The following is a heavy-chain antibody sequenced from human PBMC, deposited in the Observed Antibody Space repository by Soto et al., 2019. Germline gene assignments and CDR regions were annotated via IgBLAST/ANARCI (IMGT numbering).Heavy chain of an antibody. J-gene: IGHJ4*02. CDR2: IFYTGST. Sequence: PSETLSLTCTVSGGSISDYYWVWIRQPPGKGLGWIGSIFYTGSTDYNPSLKSRVTISLATSKNQFSLNLRSMTAADTAVYYCAGGNRGAFDYWGQGTLVTVSS. CDR3: AGGNRGAFDY. CDR1: GGSISDYY. V-gene: IGHV4-59*01.